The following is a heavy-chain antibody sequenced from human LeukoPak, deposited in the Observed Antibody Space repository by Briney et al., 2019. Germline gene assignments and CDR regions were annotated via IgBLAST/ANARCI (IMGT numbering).Heavy chain of an antibody. D-gene: IGHD3-10*02. Sequence: GGSLRLSCAASGFTFSSYAMSWVRQAPGKGLEWVSAISGSGGSTYYADSVKGRFTISRDNSKNTLYLQMNSLRAEDTDVYYCAKTLTTVGEGELDAFDIWGQGTMVTVSS. J-gene: IGHJ3*02. V-gene: IGHV3-23*01. CDR1: GFTFSSYA. CDR3: AKTLTTVGEGELDAFDI. CDR2: ISGSGGST.